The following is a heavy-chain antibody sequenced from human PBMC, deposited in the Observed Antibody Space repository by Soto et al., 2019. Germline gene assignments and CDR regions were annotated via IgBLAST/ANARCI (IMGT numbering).Heavy chain of an antibody. J-gene: IGHJ5*02. D-gene: IGHD3-3*02. CDR2: IIPIFGTA. CDR1: GGTFSSYA. V-gene: IGHV1-69*13. Sequence: ASVKVSCKASGGTFSSYAISWVRQAPGQGLEWMGGIIPIFGTANYAQKFQGRVTITADESTSTAYMELSSLRSEDTAVYYCASKIIFYGDNWFDPWGQGTLVTVSS. CDR3: ASKIIFYGDNWFDP.